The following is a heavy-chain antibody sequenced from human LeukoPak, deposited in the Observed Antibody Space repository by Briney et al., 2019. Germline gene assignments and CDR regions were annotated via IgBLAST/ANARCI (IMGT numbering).Heavy chain of an antibody. CDR1: GFTFSTYS. D-gene: IGHD3-9*01. J-gene: IGHJ3*02. CDR3: ATAYYDLLTGLGGGAAFDI. Sequence: GGSLRLSCAASGFTFSTYSMNWVRQAPGKGLEWVSYISSGSSGKYYADSVKGRFTISRDNAKNSLYLQMNGLRAEDTAVFYCATAYYDLLTGLGGGAAFDIWGQGTMVTVSS. CDR2: ISSGSSGK. V-gene: IGHV3-21*05.